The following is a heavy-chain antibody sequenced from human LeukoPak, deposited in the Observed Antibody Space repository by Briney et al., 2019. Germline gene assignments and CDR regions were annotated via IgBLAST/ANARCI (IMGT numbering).Heavy chain of an antibody. CDR2: FQSSGST. J-gene: IGHJ4*02. CDR3: ATGSGDLDH. Sequence: SETLSLSCTVSGGSFNRCFWSWIRQPAGKGLEWIGLFQSSGSTNYTHSLMSRVTMSVDTTKNQFFLKLSSVTAADAAVYYCATGSGDLDHWGQGTLVTVSS. CDR1: GGSFNRCF. V-gene: IGHV4-4*07. D-gene: IGHD3-10*01.